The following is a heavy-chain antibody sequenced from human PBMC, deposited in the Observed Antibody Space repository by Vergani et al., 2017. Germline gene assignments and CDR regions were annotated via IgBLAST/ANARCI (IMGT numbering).Heavy chain of an antibody. V-gene: IGHV3-23*04. CDR1: GFTFDDYA. CDR2: ISGSGGST. Sequence: EVQLVESGGGLVQPGRSLRLSCAASGFTFDDYAMHWVRQAPGKGLEWVSAISGSGGSTYYADSVKGRFTISRDNSKNTLYLQMNSLRAEDTAVYYCAKGGRGGKLVPDSDWGQGTLVTVSS. J-gene: IGHJ4*02. CDR3: AKGGRGGKLVPDSD. D-gene: IGHD6-6*01.